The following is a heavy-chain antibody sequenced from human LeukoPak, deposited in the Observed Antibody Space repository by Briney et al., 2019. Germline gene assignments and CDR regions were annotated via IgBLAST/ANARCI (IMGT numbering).Heavy chain of an antibody. V-gene: IGHV4-4*07. D-gene: IGHD2-15*01. Sequence: PSETLSLTCNVSGGSISSYYWSWIRQPAGKGLEWIGRIYSSGSTNYNPSLKSRVTMSGDTSKNQFSLKLSSVTAADTAVYYCARDPIYCSGGSCQNWGQGTLVTVSA. J-gene: IGHJ4*02. CDR3: ARDPIYCSGGSCQN. CDR1: GGSISSYY. CDR2: IYSSGST.